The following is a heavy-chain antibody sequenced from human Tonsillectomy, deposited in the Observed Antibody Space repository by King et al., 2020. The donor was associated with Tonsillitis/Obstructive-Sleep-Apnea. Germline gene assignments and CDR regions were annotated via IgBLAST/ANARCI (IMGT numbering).Heavy chain of an antibody. J-gene: IGHJ6*02. CDR1: GFTFSYYG. Sequence: VQLVESGGGVVQPGTSLRLSCAASGFTFSYYGMHWVRQAPGKGLEWVALMSYDGNNKYYEDSVRGRFTISRDNSKNTLHLQMNSLRAEDTAVYYCAKDQGLGGNYGPTWVYGMDVWGQGTTVTVSS. CDR3: AKDQGLGGNYGPTWVYGMDV. CDR2: MSYDGNNK. V-gene: IGHV3-30*18. D-gene: IGHD4-23*01.